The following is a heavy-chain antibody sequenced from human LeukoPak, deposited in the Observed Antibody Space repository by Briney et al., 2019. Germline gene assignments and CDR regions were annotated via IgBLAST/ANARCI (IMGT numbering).Heavy chain of an antibody. V-gene: IGHV3-74*01. CDR3: AKDHLAGYSYGGYYFDY. Sequence: GGSLRLSCAASGFTFTSYWMHWVRQAPGQGLVWVSRINSGGSSTSYGGSVQGRFTISRDNSKNTLYLQMSSLRGEDTAVYYCAKDHLAGYSYGGYYFDYWGQGTLVTVSS. J-gene: IGHJ4*02. CDR1: GFTFTSYW. CDR2: INSGGSST. D-gene: IGHD5-18*01.